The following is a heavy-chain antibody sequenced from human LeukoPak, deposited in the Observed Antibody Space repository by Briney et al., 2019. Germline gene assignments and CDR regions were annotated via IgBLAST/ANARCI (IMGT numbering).Heavy chain of an antibody. Sequence: GESLRISCNGSGYIFTSYWISWGRQMPRKGREWMGRIDPSDSYTNYSPSFQGHVTISADKSISTAYLQWSSLKASDTAMYYCARRGTSYAFDIWGQGTMVTVSS. D-gene: IGHD2-2*01. CDR3: ARRGTSYAFDI. J-gene: IGHJ3*02. CDR1: GYIFTSYW. CDR2: IDPSDSYT. V-gene: IGHV5-10-1*01.